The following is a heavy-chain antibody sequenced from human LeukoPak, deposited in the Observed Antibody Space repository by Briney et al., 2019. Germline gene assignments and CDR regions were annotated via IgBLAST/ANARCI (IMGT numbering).Heavy chain of an antibody. D-gene: IGHD2-2*01. CDR1: GFTFSNYA. Sequence: GGSLRLSCAASGFTFSNYAMTWVRQAPGKGLEWVSAISGSGGTTYYADSVKGRFTISRDNSKNTLYLEMNSLRAEDTAVYYCARWYCSSAYYYDYWGQGTLVTVSS. J-gene: IGHJ4*02. CDR2: ISGSGGTT. CDR3: ARWYCSSAYYYDY. V-gene: IGHV3-23*01.